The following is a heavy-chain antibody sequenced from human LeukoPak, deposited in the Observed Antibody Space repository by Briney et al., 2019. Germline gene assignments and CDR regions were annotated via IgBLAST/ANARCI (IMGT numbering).Heavy chain of an antibody. CDR3: ARGSGSYYFDY. CDR1: GGSISSYY. CDR2: IYYSGST. V-gene: IGHV4-59*01. Sequence: KPSETLSLTCTVSGGSISSYYWSWIRQPPGKGLEWIGYIYYSGSTNYNPSLKSRVTISVDTSKNQFSLKLSSVTAADTAVYYCARGSGSYYFDYWGQGTLVTVSS. J-gene: IGHJ4*02. D-gene: IGHD1-26*01.